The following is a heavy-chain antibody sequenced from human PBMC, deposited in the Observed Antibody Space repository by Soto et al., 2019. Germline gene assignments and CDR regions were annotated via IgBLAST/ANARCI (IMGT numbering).Heavy chain of an antibody. V-gene: IGHV3-21*04. CDR2: ISASSTYI. Sequence: GGSLRLSCAASGFIFSSYTMNWVRQAPGKGLEWVSSISASSTYIYYADSLKGRFTISRDNAKNSLYLQMNSLRAEDTAVYYCARELDGIDVWGQGTTVTVSS. CDR3: ARELDGIDV. CDR1: GFIFSSYT. J-gene: IGHJ6*02.